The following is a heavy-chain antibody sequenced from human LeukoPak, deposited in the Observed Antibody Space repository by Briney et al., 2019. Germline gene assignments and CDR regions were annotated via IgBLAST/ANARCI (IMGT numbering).Heavy chain of an antibody. Sequence: GGSLRLSCAASGFTFSSYAMSWVRQAPGKGLEWVSAISGSGGSTYYGDSVKGRFTISRDNSKNTLYLQMNSLRAEDTAVYYCAKDPIVVVPAAIGFDPWGQGTLVTVSS. CDR1: GFTFSSYA. J-gene: IGHJ5*02. V-gene: IGHV3-23*02. CDR2: ISGSGGST. CDR3: AKDPIVVVPAAIGFDP. D-gene: IGHD2-2*01.